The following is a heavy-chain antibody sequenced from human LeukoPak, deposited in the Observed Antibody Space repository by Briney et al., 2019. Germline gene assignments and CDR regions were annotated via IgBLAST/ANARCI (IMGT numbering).Heavy chain of an antibody. D-gene: IGHD6-25*01. V-gene: IGHV3-23*01. CDR2: ISGSGDST. CDR1: GFTFSSYA. Sequence: PGGSLRLSCAASGFTFSSYAMSWVRQAPGKGLEWVSAISGSGDSTYYADSVEGRFTISRDNSKNTLYLQINSLRAEDTAVYYCAKERAAAGRYFDYWGQGTLVTVSS. J-gene: IGHJ4*02. CDR3: AKERAAAGRYFDY.